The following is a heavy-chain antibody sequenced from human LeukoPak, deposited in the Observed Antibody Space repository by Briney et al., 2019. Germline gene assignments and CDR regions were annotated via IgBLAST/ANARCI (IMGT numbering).Heavy chain of an antibody. V-gene: IGHV4-39*01. D-gene: IGHD5-12*01. CDR1: GGSISSSSYY. Sequence: SETLSLTCTVSGGSISSSSYYWGWIRKPPGKGLEWIGSIYYSGSTYYNPSLKSRVTISVDTSKNQFSLKLSSVTAADTAVYYCARDIVATISGDYWGQGTLVTVSS. CDR2: IYYSGST. J-gene: IGHJ4*02. CDR3: ARDIVATISGDY.